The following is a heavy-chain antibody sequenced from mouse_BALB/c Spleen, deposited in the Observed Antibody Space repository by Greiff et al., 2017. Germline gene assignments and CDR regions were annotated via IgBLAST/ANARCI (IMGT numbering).Heavy chain of an antibody. CDR3: ARSPFAY. J-gene: IGHJ3*01. V-gene: IGHV1-87*01. CDR1: GYTFTSYW. CDR2: IYPGDGDT. Sequence: QVQLKESGAELARPGASVKLSCKASGYTFTSYWMQWVKQRPGQGLEWIGAIYPGDGDTRYTQKFNGKATLTADKSSSTAYMQLSSLASEDSAVYYCARSPFAYWGQGTLVTVSA.